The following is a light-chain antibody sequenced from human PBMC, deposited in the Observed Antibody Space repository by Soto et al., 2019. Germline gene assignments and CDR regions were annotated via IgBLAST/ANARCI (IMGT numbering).Light chain of an antibody. V-gene: IGKV3-15*01. CDR2: GAS. J-gene: IGKJ4*01. CDR1: QSVSRN. Sequence: EIVMTQSPATLSVSPGERATLSCRASQSVSRNLAWYQQEPGQAPRLLIYGASTRGTGIPARFSGSGSGTEFTLTICSLQSEDFAVSFCQQYNHWPLTFGGGTKVDSK. CDR3: QQYNHWPLT.